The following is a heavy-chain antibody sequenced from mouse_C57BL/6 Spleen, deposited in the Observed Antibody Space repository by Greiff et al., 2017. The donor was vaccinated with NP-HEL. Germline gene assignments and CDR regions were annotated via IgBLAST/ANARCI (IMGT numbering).Heavy chain of an antibody. CDR2: IYPGSGST. D-gene: IGHD2-2*01. V-gene: IGHV1-55*01. CDR3: AKGDGYDYAMDY. Sequence: QVQLQQPGAELVKPGASVKMSCKASGYTFTSYWITWVKQRPGQGLEWIGDIYPGSGSTNYNEKFKSKATLTVDTSSSTANMQLSSLTSEDSAVYYCAKGDGYDYAMDYWGQGTSVTVSS. J-gene: IGHJ4*01. CDR1: GYTFTSYW.